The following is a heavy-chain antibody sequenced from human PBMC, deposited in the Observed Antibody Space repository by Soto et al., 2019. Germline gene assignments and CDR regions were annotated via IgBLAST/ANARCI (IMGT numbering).Heavy chain of an antibody. D-gene: IGHD3-3*01. CDR2: IKQDGSAK. V-gene: IGHV3-7*01. J-gene: IGHJ4*02. CDR1: GLTFSSYA. Sequence: GGSLRLSCAASGLTFSSYAMSWVRQAPGKGLEWVANIKQDGSAKYYVDSVKGRFTISRDNAKNSLFLQVNSLRAEDTAVYYCAREADFNDFWSGRNSCDYWGKGCLVTVGS. CDR3: AREADFNDFWSGRNSCDY.